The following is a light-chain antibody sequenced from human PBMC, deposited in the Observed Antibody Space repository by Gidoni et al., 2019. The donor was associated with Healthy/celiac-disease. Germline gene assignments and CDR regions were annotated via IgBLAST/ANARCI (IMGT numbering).Light chain of an antibody. Sequence: NFMLTQPHSVSESPGKTVTISCTRSSGSIASNYVQWYQQRPGSAPTTVIYEDNQTRSGVPDRFSGSIDSSSNSASLTISGLKAEDEADYYCQSYDSSNQVFGGGTKLTVL. CDR1: SGSIASNY. J-gene: IGLJ3*02. CDR2: EDN. V-gene: IGLV6-57*04. CDR3: QSYDSSNQV.